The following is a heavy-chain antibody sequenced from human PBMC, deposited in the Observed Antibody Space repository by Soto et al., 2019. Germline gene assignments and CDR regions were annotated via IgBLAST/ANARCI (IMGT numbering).Heavy chain of an antibody. Sequence: EVQLVESGGGLVQPGGSLRLSCAASGFTFSSYEMNWVRQAPGNGLEWVSYISSSGSTIYYADSVKGRFTISRDNAKNSLYLQMNSLRAEDTAVYYCARDYVWGSYRDLGGMDVWGQGTTVTVSS. D-gene: IGHD3-16*02. J-gene: IGHJ6*02. CDR3: ARDYVWGSYRDLGGMDV. CDR2: ISSSGSTI. V-gene: IGHV3-48*03. CDR1: GFTFSSYE.